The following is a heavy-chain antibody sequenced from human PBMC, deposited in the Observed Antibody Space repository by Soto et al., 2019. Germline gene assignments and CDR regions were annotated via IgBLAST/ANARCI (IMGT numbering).Heavy chain of an antibody. J-gene: IGHJ4*02. Sequence: ASVKGSCKASGYTFTSYYMHWVRQAPGQGLEWMGIINPSGGSTSYAQKFQGRVTMTRDTSTSTVYMELSSLRSEDTAVYYCARAPPRKHSSPRNDYWGQGTLVTVSS. D-gene: IGHD6-13*01. CDR2: INPSGGST. V-gene: IGHV1-46*01. CDR3: ARAPPRKHSSPRNDY. CDR1: GYTFTSYY.